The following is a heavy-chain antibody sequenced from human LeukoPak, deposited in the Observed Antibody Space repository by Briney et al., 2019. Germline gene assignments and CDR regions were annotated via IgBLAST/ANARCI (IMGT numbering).Heavy chain of an antibody. CDR3: ARDAWPGYYYDSSGYSPAFNI. V-gene: IGHV4-59*01. CDR1: GGSISSYY. CDR2: IYYSGST. D-gene: IGHD3-22*01. Sequence: SETLSLTCTVSGGSISSYYWSWIRQPPGKGLEWIGYIYYSGSTNYNPSLKSRVTISVDTSKNQFSLKLSSVTAADTAVYYCARDAWPGYYYDSSGYSPAFNIWGQGTMVTVSS. J-gene: IGHJ3*02.